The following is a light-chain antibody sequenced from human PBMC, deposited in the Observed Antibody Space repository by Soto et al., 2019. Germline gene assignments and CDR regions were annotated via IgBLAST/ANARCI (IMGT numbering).Light chain of an antibody. Sequence: DIQMSQSPSTLSASVGVRVTITCRPSQRISSWLAWYQQKPGNAPKHLIYAASCLQSGVPSGFFGGGSWTDFTLTISSLQPEDFATYYCQQSYSTPSLTFGQGTRLEIK. CDR1: QRISSW. CDR2: AAS. V-gene: IGKV1-39*01. CDR3: QQSYSTPSLT. J-gene: IGKJ5*01.